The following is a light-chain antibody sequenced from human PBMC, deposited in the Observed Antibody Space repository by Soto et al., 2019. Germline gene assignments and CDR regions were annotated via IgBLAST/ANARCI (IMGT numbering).Light chain of an antibody. CDR3: QQYGSSSFA. CDR2: GAF. CDR1: QSISSTY. Sequence: EIVLTQSPGTLSVSPGERATLFCRARQSISSTYLAWYQKKPGQAPRLLLYGAFNRATGIPDRFSGSGSGTDFTRTISRLEPEDWAFYYCQQYGSSSFAFGPGTKVEIK. J-gene: IGKJ3*01. V-gene: IGKV3-20*01.